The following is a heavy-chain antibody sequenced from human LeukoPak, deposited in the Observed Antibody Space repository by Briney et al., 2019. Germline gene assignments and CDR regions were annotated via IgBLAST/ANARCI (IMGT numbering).Heavy chain of an antibody. J-gene: IGHJ6*03. V-gene: IGHV4-39*01. CDR2: IYYSGST. Sequence: PSETLSLTCTVSGGSISSSSYYWGWIRQPPGKGLEWIGSIYYSGSTYYNPSLKSRVTISVDTSKNQFSLKLNSVTAADTAVYYCARQPRQQYLAPYYYYYYMDVWGKGTTVTVSS. CDR3: ARQPRQQYLAPYYYYYYMDV. D-gene: IGHD6-13*01. CDR1: GGSISSSSYY.